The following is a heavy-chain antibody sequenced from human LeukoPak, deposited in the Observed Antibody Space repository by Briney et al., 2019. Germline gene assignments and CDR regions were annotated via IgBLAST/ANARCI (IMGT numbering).Heavy chain of an antibody. CDR2: INQDGSET. Sequence: PGGSLRLSCAASGFTFSGYWMTWVRQAPGRGLEWVASINQDGSETYYVDSMKDRFTISRDNAKNSLYLQMNSLRGEDTAVYYCARGGCSSTSCPDSYYGMDVWGQGTTVTVSS. D-gene: IGHD2-2*01. CDR3: ARGGCSSTSCPDSYYGMDV. J-gene: IGHJ6*02. V-gene: IGHV3-7*04. CDR1: GFTFSGYW.